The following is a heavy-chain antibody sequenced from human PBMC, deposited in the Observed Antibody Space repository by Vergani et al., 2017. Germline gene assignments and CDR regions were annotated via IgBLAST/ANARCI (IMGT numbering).Heavy chain of an antibody. Sequence: QLQLQESGPGLVKPSETLSLTCTVSGGSISSSSYYWGWIRQPPGKGLEWVGRIYYSGSTYYNPSLKSRVTISVDTSKNQFSRKLSSVTAADTAVYYCARAPTLGPSEMGYYYYGMDVWGQGTTVTVSS. CDR2: IYYSGST. J-gene: IGHJ6*02. CDR1: GGSISSSSYY. V-gene: IGHV4-39*07. D-gene: IGHD1-14*01. CDR3: ARAPTLGPSEMGYYYYGMDV.